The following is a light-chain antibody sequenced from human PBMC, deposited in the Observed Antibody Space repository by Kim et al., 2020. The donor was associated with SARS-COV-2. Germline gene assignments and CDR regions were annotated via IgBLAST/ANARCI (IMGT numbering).Light chain of an antibody. CDR3: LQDYKYPWT. CDR1: QDIRND. Sequence: IQMTQSPPSLSASVGDRVTITCRASQDIRNDLGWYQQRPGKAPNLLIYDSSLLQPGVPSRFSGSGFGTEFTLTISGLQPEDFATYFCLQDYKYPWTFGQGTKVDIK. J-gene: IGKJ1*01. V-gene: IGKV1-6*01. CDR2: DSS.